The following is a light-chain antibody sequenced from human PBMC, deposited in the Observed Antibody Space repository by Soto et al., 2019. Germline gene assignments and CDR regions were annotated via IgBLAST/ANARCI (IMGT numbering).Light chain of an antibody. CDR1: SSDIGGYNY. CDR2: EVS. CDR3: SSYAGSNNYV. J-gene: IGLJ1*01. Sequence: QSVLPQPPSASGSPGQLVTISCTGTSSDIGGYNYVSWYQQHPGKAPKLMIYEVSKRPSGVPDRFSGSKSGNTASLTVSGLQAEDEADYYCSSYAGSNNYVFGSGTKVTVL. V-gene: IGLV2-8*01.